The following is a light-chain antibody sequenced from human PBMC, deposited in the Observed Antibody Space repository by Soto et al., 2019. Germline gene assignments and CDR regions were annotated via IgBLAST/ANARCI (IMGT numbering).Light chain of an antibody. J-gene: IGKJ2*01. Sequence: EIVMTQSPPSLTVTPGEPASISCRSSQRLLHSNGNHFLDWYLQKPGQSPQLLIYLGSYRASGVPDRVSGSGAGTDFTLKITRVEAEDVGIYYCMQALQTPYTFCQGTKLEIK. CDR2: LGS. V-gene: IGKV2-28*01. CDR1: QRLLHSNGNHF. CDR3: MQALQTPYT.